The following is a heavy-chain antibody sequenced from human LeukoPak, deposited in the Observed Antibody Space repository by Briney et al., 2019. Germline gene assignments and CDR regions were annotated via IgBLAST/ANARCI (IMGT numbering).Heavy chain of an antibody. CDR3: TTDVPRYFDWLLHPRYYYYYGMDV. CDR2: ISSSSSTI. Sequence: GGSLRLSCAASGFTFSSYSMNWVRQAPGKGLEWVSYISSSSSTIYYADSVKGRFTISRDNAKNSLYLQMNSLRADDSAVYYCTTDVPRYFDWLLHPRYYYYYGMDVWGQGTTVTVSS. D-gene: IGHD3-9*01. V-gene: IGHV3-48*01. J-gene: IGHJ6*02. CDR1: GFTFSSYS.